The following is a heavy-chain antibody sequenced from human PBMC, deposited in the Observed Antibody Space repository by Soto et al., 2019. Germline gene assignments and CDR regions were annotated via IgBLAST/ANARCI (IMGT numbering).Heavy chain of an antibody. CDR1: GFTFSSYA. D-gene: IGHD1-1*01. J-gene: IGHJ6*02. CDR2: ISYDGSNK. CDR3: ARGMGTLYYYSGMDV. Sequence: QVQLVESGGGVVQPGRSLRLSCAASGFTFSSYAMHWVRQAPGKGLEWVAVISYDGSNKYYADSVKGRFTISRDNSKNTLYLQMNSLRAEDTAVYYCARGMGTLYYYSGMDVWGQGTTVTVSS. V-gene: IGHV3-30-3*01.